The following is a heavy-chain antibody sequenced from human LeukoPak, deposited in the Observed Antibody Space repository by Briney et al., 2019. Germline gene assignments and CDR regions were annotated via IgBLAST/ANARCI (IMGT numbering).Heavy chain of an antibody. CDR3: VRVYGAIDY. V-gene: IGHV1-8*01. J-gene: IGHJ4*02. CDR2: MNPNSGYT. Sequence: ASVKLSCKTSEYTVTSYDTNWGRQATGQRREGMGWMNPNSGYTGFAQKFQARGTMTSDSYISKDYMEVSSLRSEDTDGYYCVRVYGAIDYWGQGTLVTVSS. D-gene: IGHD4-17*01. CDR1: EYTVTSYD.